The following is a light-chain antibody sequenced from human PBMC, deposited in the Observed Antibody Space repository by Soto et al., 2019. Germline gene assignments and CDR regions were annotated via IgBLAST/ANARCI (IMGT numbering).Light chain of an antibody. J-gene: IGKJ1*01. CDR2: KAS. V-gene: IGKV1-5*03. CDR1: QSISSW. CDR3: QQYNSYSWT. Sequence: DIQMTQSPSTLSASVGDRVTITCRASQSISSWLAWYQQKPGKAPKLLIYKASSFESGVPSRFSASGSGTEFTLTISSLQPDDFATYYCQQYNSYSWTFGQWTKVEIK.